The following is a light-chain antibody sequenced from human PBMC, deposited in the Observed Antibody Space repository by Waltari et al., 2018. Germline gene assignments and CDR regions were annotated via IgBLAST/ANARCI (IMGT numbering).Light chain of an antibody. J-gene: IGKJ1*01. CDR1: QGISSY. CDR2: ATS. Sequence: AIRMTQSPSSLAASTGDRVNITCRASQGISSYLAWYQQKPGKAPKLLMYATSTMQSGVPSLFSVSGSGTDFTLTISCLQSEDFATYYCQQYYTYPRTFGQGTKVET. CDR3: QQYYTYPRT. V-gene: IGKV1-8*01.